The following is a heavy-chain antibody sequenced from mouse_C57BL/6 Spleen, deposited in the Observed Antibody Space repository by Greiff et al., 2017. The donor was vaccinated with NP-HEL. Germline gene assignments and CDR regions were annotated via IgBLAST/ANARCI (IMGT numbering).Heavy chain of an antibody. Sequence: VQRVESGPGLVQPSPSLSITCTASGFSLTSYGVHWVRQSPGKGLEWLGVIWSGGSTAYYAAFISRLSISKDKSKSQVFFKTSRLQADDTAIYYGARDHYSNYAYEFDYWGQGTTLTVSS. J-gene: IGHJ2*01. V-gene: IGHV2-2*01. D-gene: IGHD2-5*01. CDR3: ARDHYSNYAYEFDY. CDR2: IWSGGST. CDR1: GFSLTSYG.